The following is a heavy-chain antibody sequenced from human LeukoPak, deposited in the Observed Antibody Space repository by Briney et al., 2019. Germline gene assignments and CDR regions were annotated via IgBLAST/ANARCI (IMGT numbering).Heavy chain of an antibody. V-gene: IGHV4-59*01. Sequence: SETLSLTCTVSGGSISPYFWSWLRQPPGKGLEWIGYISYTGSTIYSPSLKSRVTISVDTSKNQFSLQLTSVTAADTAVYYCARDDYRGVTNFDPWGQGTLVTVSS. CDR3: ARDDYRGVTNFDP. CDR2: ISYTGST. D-gene: IGHD3-10*01. J-gene: IGHJ5*02. CDR1: GGSISPYF.